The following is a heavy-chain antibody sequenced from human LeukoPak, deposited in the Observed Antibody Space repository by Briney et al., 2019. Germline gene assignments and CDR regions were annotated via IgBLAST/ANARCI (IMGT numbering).Heavy chain of an antibody. CDR1: GFTFSSYE. V-gene: IGHV3-23*01. Sequence: GGSLRLSCAASGFTFSSYEMNWVRHAPGKGLEGVSIITSGVGITYYGVSVKGRFTISRDNSKNTLYLQMNSLRADDTAVYCCAKGDYYDIDYWGQGTLVTVSS. J-gene: IGHJ4*02. D-gene: IGHD3-22*01. CDR3: AKGDYYDIDY. CDR2: ITSGVGIT.